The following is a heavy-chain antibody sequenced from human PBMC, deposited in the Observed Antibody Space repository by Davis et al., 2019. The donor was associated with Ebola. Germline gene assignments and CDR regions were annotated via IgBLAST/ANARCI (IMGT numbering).Heavy chain of an antibody. CDR3: ARKYCSGNSCYLDY. CDR1: GFTFSSYG. D-gene: IGHD2-15*01. V-gene: IGHV3-30*03. CDR2: ISYDGSNK. J-gene: IGHJ4*02. Sequence: GGSLRLSCAASGFTFSSYGMPWVRQAPGKGLEWVAVISYDGSNKYYADPSMGRFTISRDNARNSLSLQMNSLRAEDTAVYYCARKYCSGNSCYLDYWGRGTLVTVSS.